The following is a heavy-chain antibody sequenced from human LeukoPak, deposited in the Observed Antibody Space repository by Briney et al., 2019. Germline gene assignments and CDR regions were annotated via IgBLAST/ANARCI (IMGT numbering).Heavy chain of an antibody. CDR1: GYTFTGYY. CDR2: INPSGGST. Sequence: ASVKVSCMASGYTFTGYYMHWVRQAPGQGLEWMGIINPSGGSTSYAQRFQGRVAMTRDTSTTTVYMEVNSLTSEDTAVYFCARDGPTAAPFDYWGQGTLVTVSS. V-gene: IGHV1-46*01. CDR3: ARDGPTAAPFDY. D-gene: IGHD2-2*01. J-gene: IGHJ4*02.